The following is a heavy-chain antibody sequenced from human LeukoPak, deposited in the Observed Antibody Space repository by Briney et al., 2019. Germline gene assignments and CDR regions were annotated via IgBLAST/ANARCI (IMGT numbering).Heavy chain of an antibody. D-gene: IGHD6-19*01. V-gene: IGHV4-39*01. CDR3: ARHSTHYSSGWYWRLGYFDY. J-gene: IGHJ4*02. CDR2: IYYSGST. Sequence: SETLSLTCTVSGDSISVNNYYWGWIRQPPGKGLEWIASIYYSGSTNYNPSLKSRVTISVDTSKNQFSLKLSSVTAADTAVYYCARHSTHYSSGWYWRLGYFDYWGQGTLVTVSS. CDR1: GDSISVNNYY.